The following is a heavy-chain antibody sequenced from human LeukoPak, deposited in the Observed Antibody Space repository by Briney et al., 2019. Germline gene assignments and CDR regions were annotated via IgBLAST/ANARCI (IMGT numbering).Heavy chain of an antibody. CDR3: ARVMAARREDLNWFDP. V-gene: IGHV4-39*07. J-gene: IGHJ5*02. CDR2: IYYSGNT. D-gene: IGHD6-6*01. CDR1: GGSISSSGSS. Sequence: SETLSLTCTVSGGSISSSGSSWGWIRQPPGKGLEWIGSIYYSGNTYNPSLKSRDTISVDTSKNHFSLNLTSVNAADTAVYYCARVMAARREDLNWFDPWGQGTLVTVSS.